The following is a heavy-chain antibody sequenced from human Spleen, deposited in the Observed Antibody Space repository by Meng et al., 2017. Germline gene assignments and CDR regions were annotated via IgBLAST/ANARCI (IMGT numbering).Heavy chain of an antibody. Sequence: SLKISCAASGFTFDDYAMHWVRQAPGKGLEWVSGISWNSGSIGYADSVKGRFTISRDNAKNSLYLQMNSLRAEDTALYYCAKEKMRRDAFDIWGQGTMVTVSS. CDR3: AKEKMRRDAFDI. J-gene: IGHJ3*02. CDR1: GFTFDDYA. V-gene: IGHV3-9*01. CDR2: ISWNSGSI.